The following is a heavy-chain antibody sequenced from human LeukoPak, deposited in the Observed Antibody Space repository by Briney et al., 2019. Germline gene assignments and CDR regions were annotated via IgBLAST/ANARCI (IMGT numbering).Heavy chain of an antibody. Sequence: GGSLRLSCAASGLTFSSYAMSWVRQAPGKGLEWVSAISGSGGSTYYADSVKGRFTISRDNSKNTLYLQMNSLRAEDTAVYYCAKDTGYCSSTSCFFDYWGQGTLVTVSS. CDR2: ISGSGGST. CDR3: AKDTGYCSSTSCFFDY. D-gene: IGHD2-2*01. CDR1: GLTFSSYA. V-gene: IGHV3-23*01. J-gene: IGHJ4*02.